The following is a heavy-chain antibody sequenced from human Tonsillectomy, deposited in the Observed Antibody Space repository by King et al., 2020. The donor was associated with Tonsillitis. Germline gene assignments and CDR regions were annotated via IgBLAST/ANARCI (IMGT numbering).Heavy chain of an antibody. CDR2: IYYSWNT. J-gene: IGHJ4*02. D-gene: IGHD3-10*01. CDR3: ARDRGLTVRGIKGFDY. Sequence: VQLQESGPGLVKPSETLSLTCTVSGGSISSYYWSWIRQPPGKGLEWIGYIYYSWNTNYNSSLKSRVTISVDTSKNHFSLKLSSVTAADTAVYYCARDRGLTVRGIKGFDYWGQGILVTVSS. CDR1: GGSISSYY. V-gene: IGHV4-59*01.